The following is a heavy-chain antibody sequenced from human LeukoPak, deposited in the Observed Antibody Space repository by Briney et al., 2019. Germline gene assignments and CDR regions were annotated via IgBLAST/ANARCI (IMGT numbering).Heavy chain of an antibody. CDR1: GGSISSYY. J-gene: IGHJ4*02. CDR2: IYYSGGT. CDR3: ARVIRPYYFDY. D-gene: IGHD4-17*01. V-gene: IGHV4-59*01. Sequence: PSETLSLTCTVSGGSISSYYWSWIRQPPGKGLEWIGYIYYSGGTNYNPSLKSRVTISVDTSKNQFSLKLSSVTAADTAVYYCARVIRPYYFDYWGQGTLVTVSS.